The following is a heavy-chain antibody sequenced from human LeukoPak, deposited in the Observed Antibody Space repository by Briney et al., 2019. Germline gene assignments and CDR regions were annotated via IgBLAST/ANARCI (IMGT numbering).Heavy chain of an antibody. CDR1: GGSISSGAYY. D-gene: IGHD4-17*01. CDR2: ILHSGST. J-gene: IGHJ4*02. V-gene: IGHV4-31*03. Sequence: SQTLSLTCTVSGGSISSGAYYWRWIRQHPGKGLEWIGYILHSGSTYYNPSLKSRITISVDTSKNQFSLNLTSVTAADTAVYYCARGLTLADYVFYNWGQGTLVTVSS. CDR3: ARGLTLADYVFYN.